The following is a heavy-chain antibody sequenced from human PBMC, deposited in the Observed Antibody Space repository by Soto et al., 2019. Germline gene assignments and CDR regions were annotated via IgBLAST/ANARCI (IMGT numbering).Heavy chain of an antibody. V-gene: IGHV1-18*01. D-gene: IGHD2-15*01. CDR1: GYSFTRYG. CDR2: ISGYNGKT. J-gene: IGHJ6*02. CDR3: AKDEVLLELVARDYYGMDV. Sequence: ASVKVSCKASGYSFTRYGISWVRQAPGQGLEWMGWISGYNGKTKYAQKLQGRVSMTTDTSTSTAYMELRSLGSDDTAVYYCAKDEVLLELVARDYYGMDVWGQGTTVTVSS.